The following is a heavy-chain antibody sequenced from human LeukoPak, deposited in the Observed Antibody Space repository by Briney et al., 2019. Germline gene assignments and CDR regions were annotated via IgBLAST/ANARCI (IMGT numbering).Heavy chain of an antibody. CDR3: TISHDYGDN. Sequence: PGGSLKLSCAASGFTSSGSAIHWVRHPSGKGLEWVGRIRGTANNYATAYAASVKGRFTISRDDSKKTAYLQMNSLKTDDTAIYYCTISHDYGDNWGQGTLVSVSS. J-gene: IGHJ4*02. CDR1: GFTSSGSA. CDR2: IRGTANNYAT. D-gene: IGHD4-17*01. V-gene: IGHV3-73*01.